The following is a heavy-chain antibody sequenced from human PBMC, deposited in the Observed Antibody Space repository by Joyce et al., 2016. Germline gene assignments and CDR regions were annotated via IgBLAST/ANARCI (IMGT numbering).Heavy chain of an antibody. V-gene: IGHV1-8*01. J-gene: IGHJ4*02. D-gene: IGHD7-27*01. CDR2: MTHNSGNT. Sequence: QVQLVQSGAEVKKPGASVKVSCKASGYTFTNFDINWVRQAPGKGLEWLGWMTHNSGNTGYAQNFQGRVTMTRDTSISTAYMELSSLRSEDTAVYFCARNKYGTGDFDFWGQGTPVTVSS. CDR3: ARNKYGTGDFDF. CDR1: GYTFTNFD.